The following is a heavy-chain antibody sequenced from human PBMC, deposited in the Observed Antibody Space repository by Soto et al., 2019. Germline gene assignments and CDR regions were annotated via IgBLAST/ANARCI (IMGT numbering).Heavy chain of an antibody. V-gene: IGHV3-23*01. CDR3: AKGRMVRGGAVDY. J-gene: IGHJ4*02. CDR1: GFTFSSYA. Sequence: EVQLLESGGGLVQPGGSLRLSCAASGFTFSSYAMSWVRQAPGKGLEWVSAISGSGGSTYYADSVKGRFTISRDNSKNTLYLQIISLRAEDTAVYYCAKGRMVRGGAVDYWGQGTLVTVSS. D-gene: IGHD3-10*01. CDR2: ISGSGGST.